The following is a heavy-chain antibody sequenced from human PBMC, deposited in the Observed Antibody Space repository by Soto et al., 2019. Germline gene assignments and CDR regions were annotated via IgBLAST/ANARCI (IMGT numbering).Heavy chain of an antibody. Sequence: QVQLQESGPGRVKPSETLSLTCSVSGGSVRTGSYHWSWIRQPPGKGLEWIGFIPNNGSPDYNPSLKSRVVVSIDRSKNQFSLKVNSVTAAATAVYFCARIGWGGESWGQGTLVTVSS. J-gene: IGHJ5*02. V-gene: IGHV4-61*01. D-gene: IGHD7-27*01. CDR3: ARIGWGGES. CDR2: IPNNGSP. CDR1: GGSVRTGSYH.